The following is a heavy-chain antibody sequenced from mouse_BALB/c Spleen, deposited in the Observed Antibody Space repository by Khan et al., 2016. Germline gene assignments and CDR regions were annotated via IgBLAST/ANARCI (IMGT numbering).Heavy chain of an antibody. Sequence: QIQLVQSGPELKKPGETVKISCKASGYTFTNYGMNWVKQAPGKGLKWMGWINTSTGEPTYADDFKGRCAFSLETSASTAYLQINNLKNEDMATYFCARDDGSSYGWFSYWGQGTLVTVSA. J-gene: IGHJ3*01. CDR1: GYTFTNYG. D-gene: IGHD1-1*01. V-gene: IGHV9-1*02. CDR3: ARDDGSSYGWFSY. CDR2: INTSTGEP.